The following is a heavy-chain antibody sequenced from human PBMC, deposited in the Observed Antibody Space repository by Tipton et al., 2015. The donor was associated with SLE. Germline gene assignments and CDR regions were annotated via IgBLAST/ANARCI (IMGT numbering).Heavy chain of an antibody. CDR1: GFTVSSNS. Sequence: SLRLSCAASGFTVSSNSMSWVRQAPGKGLEWVSYISSSSSTIYYADSVKGRFTISRDNAKNSLYLQVNSLRAEDTAVYYCARKGRSGFDAFDIWGQGTMVTVSS. CDR2: ISSSSSTI. J-gene: IGHJ3*02. V-gene: IGHV3-48*04. CDR3: ARKGRSGFDAFDI. D-gene: IGHD6-25*01.